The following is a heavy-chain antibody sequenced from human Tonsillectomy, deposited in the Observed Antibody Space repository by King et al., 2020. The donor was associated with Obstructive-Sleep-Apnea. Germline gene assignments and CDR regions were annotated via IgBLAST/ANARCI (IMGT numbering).Heavy chain of an antibody. CDR2: IYSGGRT. V-gene: IGHV3-66*01. D-gene: IGHD3-10*01. J-gene: IGHJ4*02. CDR3: ARMGGMIRGVIIDYFDY. CDR1: GFTVSSNY. Sequence: VQLVESGGDLVQPGGSLRLSCAASGFTVSSNYMSWVRQAPGKGLEWVSVIYSGGRTYYADSVKDRFTISRDNSKNTLYLQMTSVRAEDTAIYYCARMGGMIRGVIIDYFDYWGQGTLVTVSS.